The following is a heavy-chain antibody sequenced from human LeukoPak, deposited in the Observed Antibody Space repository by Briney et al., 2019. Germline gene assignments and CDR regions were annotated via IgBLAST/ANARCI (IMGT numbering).Heavy chain of an antibody. CDR3: ARGPSSSSWFDY. V-gene: IGHV3-74*01. Sequence: GGPLRLSCAASGFTFSGYWMHWVRQPPGKGLVWVSRINSDGSSTSYADSVKGRFTISRDNAKNTLYLQMNSLRAEDTAVYYCARGPSSSSWFDYWGQGTLVTVSS. CDR2: INSDGSST. D-gene: IGHD6-13*01. CDR1: GFTFSGYW. J-gene: IGHJ4*02.